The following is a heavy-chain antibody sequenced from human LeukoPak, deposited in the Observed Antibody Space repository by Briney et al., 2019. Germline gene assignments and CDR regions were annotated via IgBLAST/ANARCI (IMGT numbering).Heavy chain of an antibody. D-gene: IGHD3-22*01. Sequence: PGGSLRLSCAASGFTFSSYAMSWVRQAPGKGLECVSAISGSGGTTYYADSVKGRFTISRDNSKNTLYLQMNSLRAEDPAVYYCAKSSGYYRLNTQEDDWGKGTLVTVSS. CDR3: AKSSGYYRLNTQEDD. CDR1: GFTFSSYA. CDR2: ISGSGGTT. V-gene: IGHV3-23*01. J-gene: IGHJ4*02.